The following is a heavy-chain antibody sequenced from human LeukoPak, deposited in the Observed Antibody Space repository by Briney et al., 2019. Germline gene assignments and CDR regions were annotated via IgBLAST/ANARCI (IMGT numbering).Heavy chain of an antibody. D-gene: IGHD6-13*01. CDR3: ARDIAAAENWFDP. V-gene: IGHV1-18*04. J-gene: IGHJ5*02. CDR1: GYTFTGYY. CDR2: ISAYNGNT. Sequence: GASVKVSCKASGYTFTGYYMHWVRQAPGQGLEWMGWISAYNGNTNYAQKLQGRVTMTTDTSTSTAYMELRSLRSDDTAVYYCARDIAAAENWFDPWGQGTLVTVSS.